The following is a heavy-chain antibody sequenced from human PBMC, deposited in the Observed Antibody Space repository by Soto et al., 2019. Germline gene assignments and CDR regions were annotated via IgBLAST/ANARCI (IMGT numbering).Heavy chain of an antibody. D-gene: IGHD2-15*01. CDR2: IYYSGST. CDR3: ARHEFGYCSGGSCYDY. Sequence: SETLSLTCTVSGGSISSYYWSWIRQPPGKGLEWIGYIYYSGSTNYNPSLKSRVTISVDTSKNQFSLKLSSVTAADTAAYYCARHEFGYCSGGSCYDYWGQGTLVTVSS. V-gene: IGHV4-59*08. CDR1: GGSISSYY. J-gene: IGHJ4*02.